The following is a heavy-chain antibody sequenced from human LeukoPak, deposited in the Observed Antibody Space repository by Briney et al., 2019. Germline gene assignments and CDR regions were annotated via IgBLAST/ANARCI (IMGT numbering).Heavy chain of an antibody. CDR2: IRYDGSNK. D-gene: IGHD2-21*02. CDR1: GLTFSSYG. J-gene: IGHJ3*02. Sequence: GGSLRLSCAASGLTFSSYGMHWVRQAPGKGLEWVAFIRYDGSNKYYADSVKGRFTISRDNSKNTLYLQMNSLRAEDTAVYYCAKDLASIVVVTAIGGGDAFDIWGQGTMVTVSS. V-gene: IGHV3-30*02. CDR3: AKDLASIVVVTAIGGGDAFDI.